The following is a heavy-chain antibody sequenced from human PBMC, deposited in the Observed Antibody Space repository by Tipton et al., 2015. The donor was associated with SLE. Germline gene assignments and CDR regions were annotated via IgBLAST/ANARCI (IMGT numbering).Heavy chain of an antibody. J-gene: IGHJ3*02. D-gene: IGHD3-22*01. CDR3: AGLRELYYDSSPDAFDI. V-gene: IGHV4-4*07. Sequence: TLSLTCTVSGGSISSYYWSWIRQPAGKGLEWIGRIYTSGSTNYNPSLKSRVTMSVDTSKNQFSLKLSSVTAADTAVYYCAGLRELYYDSSPDAFDIWGQGTMVTVSS. CDR2: IYTSGST. CDR1: GGSISSYY.